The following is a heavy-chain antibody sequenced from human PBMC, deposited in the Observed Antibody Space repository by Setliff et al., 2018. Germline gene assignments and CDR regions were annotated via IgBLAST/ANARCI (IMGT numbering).Heavy chain of an antibody. Sequence: VSGFTFNNYWMSWVRQAPGKGLEWVANIMQDGGAQYYLDSVKGRFTVSRDNSNNTLYLHMSSLRAEDTAVYFCARIFLYGTSWYFDNWGQGTLVTVSS. V-gene: IGHV3-7*03. J-gene: IGHJ4*02. CDR3: ARIFLYGTSWYFDN. D-gene: IGHD3-3*01. CDR2: IMQDGGAQ. CDR1: GFTFNNYW.